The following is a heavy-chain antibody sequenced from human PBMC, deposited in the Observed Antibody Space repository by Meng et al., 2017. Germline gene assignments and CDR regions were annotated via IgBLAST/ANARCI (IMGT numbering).Heavy chain of an antibody. CDR1: GYTFTGYY. Sequence: QVQRVSAGAVLKNPGASVKASCKASGYTFTGYYMHLGRQAPGQGLEWMGRINPNSGGTNYAQKFQGRVTMTRDTSISTAYMELSRLRSDDTAVYYCARDDYGDYFDYWGQGTLVTVSS. D-gene: IGHD4-17*01. CDR2: INPNSGGT. CDR3: ARDDYGDYFDY. J-gene: IGHJ4*02. V-gene: IGHV1-2*06.